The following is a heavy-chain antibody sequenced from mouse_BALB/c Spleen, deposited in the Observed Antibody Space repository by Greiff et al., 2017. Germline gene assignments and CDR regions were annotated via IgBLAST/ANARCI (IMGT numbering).Heavy chain of an antibody. J-gene: IGHJ2*01. CDR2: INPNNGGT. V-gene: IGHV1-18*01. Sequence: EVQLQQSGPELVKPGASVKIACKASGYTFTDYNMDWVKQSHGKSLEWIGDINPNNGGTIYNQKFKGKATLTVDKSSSTAYMELRSLTSEDTAVYYCARGDGYYVDYWGQGTTLTVSS. CDR1: GYTFTDYN. D-gene: IGHD2-3*01. CDR3: ARGDGYYVDY.